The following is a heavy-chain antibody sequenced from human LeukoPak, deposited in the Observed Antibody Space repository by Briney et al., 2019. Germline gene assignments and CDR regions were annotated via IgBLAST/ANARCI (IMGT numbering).Heavy chain of an antibody. CDR1: GFTFSRYG. CDR2: ISYDGSNK. CDR3: ARDSPFFDY. V-gene: IGHV3-30*03. J-gene: IGHJ4*02. Sequence: GGSLRLSCADSGFTFSRYGMHWVRQAPGKGLEWVAVISYDGSNKYYADSVKGRFTISRDNSKNTLYLQMNSLRAEDTAVYYGARDSPFFDYWGQGTLVTVSS.